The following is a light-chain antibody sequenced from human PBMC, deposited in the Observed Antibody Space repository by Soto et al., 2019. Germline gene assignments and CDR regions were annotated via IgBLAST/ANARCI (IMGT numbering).Light chain of an antibody. CDR3: QQGYTTPLT. CDR1: QTVNTY. V-gene: IGKV1-39*01. J-gene: IGKJ4*01. Sequence: DIQMTQSPSSLSASIGDRVTIACRASQTVNTYLHWYQQKPGKAPKLLIYAASNLQSGVPSRFSGSGSGTNFTLSLNSLQPEDFATYYCQQGYTTPLTFGGGTKVDIK. CDR2: AAS.